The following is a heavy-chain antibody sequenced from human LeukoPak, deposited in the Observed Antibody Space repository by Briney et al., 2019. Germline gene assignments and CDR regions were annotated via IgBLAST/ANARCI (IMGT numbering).Heavy chain of an antibody. CDR2: IRYDGSNK. CDR3: AKAEEQQLVRLVHY. D-gene: IGHD6-13*01. J-gene: IGHJ4*02. V-gene: IGHV3-30*02. Sequence: GGSLRLSCAASGFTFSTYGMHWVRQAPGKGLEWVAFIRYDGSNKYYADSVKGRFSISRDNSKNTLYLQMNSLRAEDTAVYYCAKAEEQQLVRLVHYWGQGTLVTVSS. CDR1: GFTFSTYG.